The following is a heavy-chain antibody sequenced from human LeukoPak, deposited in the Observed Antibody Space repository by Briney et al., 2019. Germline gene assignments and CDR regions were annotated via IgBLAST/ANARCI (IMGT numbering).Heavy chain of an antibody. CDR3: ARGYSYADAFDI. CDR1: GGSISSYY. Sequence: SETLSLTCTVSGGSISSYYWSWIRQPPGKGLEWIGYIYYSGSTNYNPSLKRRVTISVDTSKNQFSLKLSSVTAADTAVYYCARGYSYADAFDIWGQGTMVTVSS. CDR2: IYYSGST. D-gene: IGHD5-18*01. V-gene: IGHV4-59*08. J-gene: IGHJ3*02.